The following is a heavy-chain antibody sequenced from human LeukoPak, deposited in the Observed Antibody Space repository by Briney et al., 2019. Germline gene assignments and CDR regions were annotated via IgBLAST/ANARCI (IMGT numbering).Heavy chain of an antibody. Sequence: GGSLRLSCAASGFTFSSYSMNWVRQAPGKGLEWVSSISSSSSYIYYADSVKGRFTISRDNAKNSLYLQMNSLRAEDTAVYYCARDSSSSSNPDYWGQGTLVTVSS. CDR1: GFTFSSYS. V-gene: IGHV3-21*01. J-gene: IGHJ4*02. CDR3: ARDSSSSSNPDY. D-gene: IGHD6-6*01. CDR2: ISSSSSYI.